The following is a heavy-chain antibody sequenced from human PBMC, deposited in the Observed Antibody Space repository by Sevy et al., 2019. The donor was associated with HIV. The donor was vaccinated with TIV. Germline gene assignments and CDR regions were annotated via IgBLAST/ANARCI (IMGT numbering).Heavy chain of an antibody. CDR1: GFTFSAYY. Sequence: GGSLRLSCAASGFTFSAYYMTWIRQAPGKGLEWVSYISGAGTYTNYVESVKGRFTNSRDNSKNSLYLQMNSLRAEDTAVYFCARSRSNYGDYYFDYWGQGILVTVSS. V-gene: IGHV3-11*06. CDR3: ARSRSNYGDYYFDY. J-gene: IGHJ4*02. CDR2: ISGAGTYT. D-gene: IGHD4-17*01.